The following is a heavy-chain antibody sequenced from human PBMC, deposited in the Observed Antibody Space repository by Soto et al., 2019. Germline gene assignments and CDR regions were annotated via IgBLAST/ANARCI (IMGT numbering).Heavy chain of an antibody. J-gene: IGHJ6*03. CDR2: IGTAGDT. CDR3: ARSVVPAVDSWYYYYYMDV. D-gene: IGHD2-2*01. CDR1: GFTFSSYD. V-gene: IGHV3-13*01. Sequence: GGSLRLSCAASGFTFSSYDMHWVRQATGKGLEWVSAIGTAGDTYYPGSVKGRFTISRENAKNSLYLQMNSLRAEDTAVYYCARSVVPAVDSWYYYYYMDVWGKGTTVTVSS.